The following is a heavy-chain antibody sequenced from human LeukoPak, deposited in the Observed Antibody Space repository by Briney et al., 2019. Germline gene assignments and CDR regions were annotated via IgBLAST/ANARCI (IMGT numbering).Heavy chain of an antibody. CDR3: ARAYLSSHYDY. Sequence: SETLSLICGVSGGAITNYYWNWIRQAPGKGLEWLGYIYYSGSTNYNPSLKSRVTISVDTSKNQFSLKLSSVTAADTAVYYCARAYLSSHYDYWGQGTLVTVSS. CDR2: IYYSGST. D-gene: IGHD1-26*01. V-gene: IGHV4-59*01. CDR1: GGAITNYY. J-gene: IGHJ4*02.